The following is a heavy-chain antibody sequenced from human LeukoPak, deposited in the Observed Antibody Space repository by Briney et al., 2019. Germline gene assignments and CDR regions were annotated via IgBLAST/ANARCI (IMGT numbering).Heavy chain of an antibody. Sequence: KASETLSLTCTVSGGSLSSYFWSWIRQPPGKGLEWIGYIHNSATTNCNPSLKSRVTISLDTSKNQFSLKLSSVTAADTAVYYCARDNLLATTYFDYWGQGTLVTVSS. V-gene: IGHV4-59*12. D-gene: IGHD5-12*01. J-gene: IGHJ4*02. CDR1: GGSLSSYF. CDR2: IHNSATT. CDR3: ARDNLLATTYFDY.